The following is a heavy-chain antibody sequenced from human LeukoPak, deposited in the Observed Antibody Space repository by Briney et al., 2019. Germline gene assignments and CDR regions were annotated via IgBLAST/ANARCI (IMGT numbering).Heavy chain of an antibody. CDR1: GYMFSTYG. Sequence: ASVNVSCKASGYMFSTYGINWVRQAPGQGLEWMGWIGTYNDNRKYAEKFQGRVTMTADTSTSTAYMELRSLRSDDTAVYFCARDDIEYCSPTSCGWFDPWGQGTLVTVSS. D-gene: IGHD2-2*01. J-gene: IGHJ5*02. CDR3: ARDDIEYCSPTSCGWFDP. V-gene: IGHV1-18*01. CDR2: IGTYNDNR.